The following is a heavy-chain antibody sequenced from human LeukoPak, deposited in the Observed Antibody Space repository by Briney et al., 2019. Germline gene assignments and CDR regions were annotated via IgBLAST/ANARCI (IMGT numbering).Heavy chain of an antibody. CDR1: GFTFSSYS. CDR3: ARRVSTTNTYNWFDP. D-gene: IGHD2-8*01. J-gene: IGHJ5*02. Sequence: GVSLRLSCAASGFTFSSYSMNWVRQAPGKGLEWVSYISGSSSTIYYSDSVKGRFTISRDNAKNSLYLQMNSLRHEDTAVYYCARRVSTTNTYNWFDPWGQGTLVTVSS. V-gene: IGHV3-48*02. CDR2: ISGSSSTI.